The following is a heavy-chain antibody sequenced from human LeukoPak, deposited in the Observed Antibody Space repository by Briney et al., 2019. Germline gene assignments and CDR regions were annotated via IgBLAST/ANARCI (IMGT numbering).Heavy chain of an antibody. CDR2: VYAGGAT. CDR1: GAFITRDTYY. Sequence: PSETLSLTCTVSGAFITRDTYYWAWVRQSPGKGLEWVSLVYAGGATHYAESVKGRFTISRDSSKETLYLQMNSLTAEDTAVYYCASLGGASRGCWGQGTLVTVSS. V-gene: IGHV3-66*02. CDR3: ASLGGASRGC. D-gene: IGHD3-3*01. J-gene: IGHJ4*02.